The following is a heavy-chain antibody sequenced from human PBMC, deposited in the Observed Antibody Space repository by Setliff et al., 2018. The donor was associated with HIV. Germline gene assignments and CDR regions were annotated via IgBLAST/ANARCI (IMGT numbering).Heavy chain of an antibody. CDR2: VNYSGST. CDR1: GTSFSGYY. Sequence: PSETLSLTCAVFGTSFSGYYFSWIRQPPGKGLEWIGEVNYSGSTNYNPSLKSRVSISVDTSKTQFSLKLSSVTAADTAVYYCARGGLVVATIWDAFDLWGQGKMVTVSS. V-gene: IGHV4-34*01. J-gene: IGHJ3*01. D-gene: IGHD5-12*01. CDR3: ARGGLVVATIWDAFDL.